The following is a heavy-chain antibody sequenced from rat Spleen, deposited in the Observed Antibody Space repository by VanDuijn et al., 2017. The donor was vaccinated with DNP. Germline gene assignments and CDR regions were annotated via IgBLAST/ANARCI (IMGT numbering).Heavy chain of an antibody. CDR2: ITTDGGRN. CDR1: GFTFSSYW. CDR3: ARQGPGITRGFDY. D-gene: IGHD1-4*01. V-gene: IGHV5-58*01. Sequence: EVQLVETGGGLVQPGRSLKLSCVASGFTFSSYWMYWIRQAPGKGLEWVASITTDGGRNYYSDSVKGRFTISRDNAKSTLYLQMNSLRSEDMATYYCARQGPGITRGFDYWGQGVMVTVSS. J-gene: IGHJ2*01.